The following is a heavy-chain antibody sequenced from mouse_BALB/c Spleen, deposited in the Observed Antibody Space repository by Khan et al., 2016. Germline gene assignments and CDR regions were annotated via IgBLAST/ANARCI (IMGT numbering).Heavy chain of an antibody. CDR3: ARSGYGYDY. D-gene: IGHD2-2*01. CDR2: IYPGDGDT. CDR1: GYAFSIYW. Sequence: QVQLQESGAELVRPGSSVKISCKASGYAFSIYWMNWVKQRPGQGLEWIGQIYPGDGDTDYNAKFKDKATLTADTSSSTAYLQLSSLTSEDAAVYFCARSGYGYDYWGQGTTLTVSS. J-gene: IGHJ2*01. V-gene: IGHV1-80*01.